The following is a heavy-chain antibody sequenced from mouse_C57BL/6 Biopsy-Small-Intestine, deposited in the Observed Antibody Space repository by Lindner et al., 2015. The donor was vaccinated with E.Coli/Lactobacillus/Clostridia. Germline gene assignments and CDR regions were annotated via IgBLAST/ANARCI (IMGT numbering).Heavy chain of an antibody. Sequence: VQLQESGAELVRPGTSVKMSCKTSGYTFTNYWIGWAKQRPGHGLEWIGDIYPGGGYTNYNEKFKGKATLTADRSSSTVYMQFSSLTSEDSAIYYCARLRGDYFDYWGRGTTLTVSS. J-gene: IGHJ2*01. V-gene: IGHV1-63*01. CDR3: ARLRGDYFDY. CDR2: IYPGGGYT. CDR1: GYTFTNYW.